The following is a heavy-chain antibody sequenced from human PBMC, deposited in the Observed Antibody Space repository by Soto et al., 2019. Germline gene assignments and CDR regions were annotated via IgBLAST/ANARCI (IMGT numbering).Heavy chain of an antibody. CDR1: GGSISSYY. D-gene: IGHD6-13*01. CDR2: IYYSGST. V-gene: IGHV4-59*01. Sequence: SETLSLTCTVSGGSISSYYWSWIRQPPGKGLEWIGYIYYSGSTNYNPSLKSRVTISVDTSKNQFSLKLSSVPAADTAVYYCARDHPYSSSFYNGMDVWGQGTTVTVS. CDR3: ARDHPYSSSFYNGMDV. J-gene: IGHJ6*02.